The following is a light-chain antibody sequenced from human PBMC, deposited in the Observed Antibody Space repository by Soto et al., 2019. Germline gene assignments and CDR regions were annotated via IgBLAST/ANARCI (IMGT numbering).Light chain of an antibody. CDR2: GAT. J-gene: IGKJ4*01. CDR3: QRASSFPLT. V-gene: IGKV1-12*01. CDR1: QVISSW. Sequence: SQVSQYTSSASAAVGDRVTITCRASQVISSWLAWYQQRPGTAPKLLIYGATTLRSGVPSRFSGSESGTEFTLTITSLQPEDSATYYCQRASSFPLTFGGGTKVDIK.